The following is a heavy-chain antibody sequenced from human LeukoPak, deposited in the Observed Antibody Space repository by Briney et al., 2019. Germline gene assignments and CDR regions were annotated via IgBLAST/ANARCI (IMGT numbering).Heavy chain of an antibody. CDR1: GGSFSGYY. J-gene: IGHJ4*02. CDR2: INHSGST. V-gene: IGHV4-34*01. CDR3: ARQGYGEPDY. Sequence: SETLSLTCAVYGGSFSGYYWSWIRQPPGKGLEWIGEINHSGSTNYNPSLKSRVTISVDTSKNQFSLKLSSVTAADTAVYYCARQGYGEPDYWGQGTLVTVSS. D-gene: IGHD4-17*01.